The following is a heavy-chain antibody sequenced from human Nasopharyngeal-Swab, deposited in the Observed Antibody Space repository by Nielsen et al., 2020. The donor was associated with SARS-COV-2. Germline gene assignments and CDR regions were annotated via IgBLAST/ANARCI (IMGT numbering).Heavy chain of an antibody. CDR3: ARDVESYGPYFDY. CDR1: GYTFTSYA. D-gene: IGHD5-18*01. J-gene: IGHJ4*02. Sequence: ASVTVSCQASGYTFTSYAMNWVRQAPGQGLEWMGWINTNTGNPTYAQGFTGRFVFSLDTSVSTAYLQISSLKAEDTAVYYCARDVESYGPYFDYWGQGTLVTVSS. V-gene: IGHV7-4-1*02. CDR2: INTNTGNP.